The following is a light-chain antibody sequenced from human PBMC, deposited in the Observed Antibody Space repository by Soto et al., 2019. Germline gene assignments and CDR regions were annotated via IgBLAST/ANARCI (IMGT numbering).Light chain of an antibody. Sequence: DILMTQSPSSLSASVGDRVTLTCRASQSISNFLNWYQQKQGNAPKLLINAASSLQSGVPSRFSGSGSGTDFTLTISSLQSDDFATYFCQQSYSTPVTFGQGTKLEI. CDR2: AAS. CDR3: QQSYSTPVT. J-gene: IGKJ2*01. V-gene: IGKV1-39*01. CDR1: QSISNF.